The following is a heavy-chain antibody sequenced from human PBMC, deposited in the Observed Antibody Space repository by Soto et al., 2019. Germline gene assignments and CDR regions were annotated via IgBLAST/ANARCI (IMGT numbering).Heavy chain of an antibody. CDR1: GDSVSNNSGA. Sequence: SQTLSLTCAISGDSVSNNSGAWNWIRQSPSRGLEWLGRTYYRSKWFNDYAVSVKSRMTINPDTSKNQFTLQLNSVTPEDTAVYSCVRDRAGAGTSCYCMDVWGQGTTVTVSS. CDR3: VRDRAGAGTSCYCMDV. J-gene: IGHJ6*02. D-gene: IGHD6-19*01. V-gene: IGHV6-1*01. CDR2: TYYRSKWFN.